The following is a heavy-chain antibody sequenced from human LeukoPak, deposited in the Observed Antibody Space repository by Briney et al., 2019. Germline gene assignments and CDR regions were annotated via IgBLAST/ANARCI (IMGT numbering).Heavy chain of an antibody. CDR2: INHSGST. CDR1: GGSFSGYY. V-gene: IGHV4-34*01. Sequence: PSETLSLTCAVYGGSFSGYYWSWIRQPPGKGLEWIGEINHSGSTNYNPSLKSRVTISVDTSKNQFSLKLSSVTAADTAVYYCATYCSGGSCYYGMDVWGQGTTVTVPS. CDR3: ATYCSGGSCYYGMDV. D-gene: IGHD2-15*01. J-gene: IGHJ6*02.